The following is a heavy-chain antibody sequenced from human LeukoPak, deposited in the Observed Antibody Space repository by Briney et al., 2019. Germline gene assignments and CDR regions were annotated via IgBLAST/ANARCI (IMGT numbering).Heavy chain of an antibody. CDR3: ARVATRDYCSSTSCYRYYYGMDV. Sequence: ASVKVSCKASGYTFTGYYMHWVRQAPGQGLEWMGWINPNSGGTNYAQKFQGRVTMTRDTSISTAYMELSRLRSDDTAVYYRARVATRDYCSSTSCYRYYYGMDVWGQGTTVTVSS. D-gene: IGHD2-2*01. V-gene: IGHV1-2*02. CDR2: INPNSGGT. CDR1: GYTFTGYY. J-gene: IGHJ6*02.